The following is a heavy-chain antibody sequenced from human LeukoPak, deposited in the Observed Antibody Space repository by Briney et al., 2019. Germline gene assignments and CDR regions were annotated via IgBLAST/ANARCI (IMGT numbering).Heavy chain of an antibody. CDR1: GYSFDNHW. CDR3: ARLRVVGGNYIDS. CDR2: IDPSDSYA. Sequence: GESLKISCKVSGYSFDNHWITWVRRMPGKGLEWMGRIDPSDSYANYSPSFQGHVTMSADKSISTVYLHWSSLRASDTAIYYCARLRVVGGNYIDSWGQGTLVTVSS. V-gene: IGHV5-10-1*01. D-gene: IGHD5-12*01. J-gene: IGHJ4*02.